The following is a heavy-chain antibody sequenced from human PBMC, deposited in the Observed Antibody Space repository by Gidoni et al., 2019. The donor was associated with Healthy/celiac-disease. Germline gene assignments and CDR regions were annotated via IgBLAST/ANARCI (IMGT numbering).Heavy chain of an antibody. J-gene: IGHJ6*02. Sequence: EVQLVESGGGVVQPGGSLRLSCAASGFTFSSHSMNWVRQAPGKGLEWVSYSSSSSSTIYFADSVKGRFTISRDNAKNSLYLQMNSLRDEDTAVYYCARDPVAVSGYYYDYGMDVWGQGTTVTVSS. CDR3: ARDPVAVSGYYYDYGMDV. V-gene: IGHV3-48*02. CDR1: GFTFSSHS. CDR2: SSSSSSTI. D-gene: IGHD6-19*01.